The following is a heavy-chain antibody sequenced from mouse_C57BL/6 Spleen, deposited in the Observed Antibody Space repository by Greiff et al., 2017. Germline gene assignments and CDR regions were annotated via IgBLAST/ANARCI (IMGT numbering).Heavy chain of an antibody. V-gene: IGHV1-53*01. J-gene: IGHJ1*03. CDR1: GYTFTSYW. D-gene: IGHD1-1*01. CDR2: INPSNGGT. CDR3: AHITTVVAEGYWYFDV. Sequence: QVQLQQPGTELVKPGASVKLSCKASGYTFTSYWMHWIGNINPSNGGTNYNEKFKSKATLTVDKSSSTAYMQLSSLTSEDSAVYYCAHITTVVAEGYWYFDVWGTGTTVTVSS.